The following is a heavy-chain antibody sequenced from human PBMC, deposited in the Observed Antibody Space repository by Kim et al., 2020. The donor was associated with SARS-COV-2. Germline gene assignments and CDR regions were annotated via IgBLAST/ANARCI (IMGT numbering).Heavy chain of an antibody. D-gene: IGHD6-13*01. Sequence: APVKGRFTISRDDSKNTLYLQMNSLKTEDTAVYYCTTDVEGIAAPNAFDIWGQGTMVTVSS. J-gene: IGHJ3*02. V-gene: IGHV3-15*01. CDR3: TTDVEGIAAPNAFDI.